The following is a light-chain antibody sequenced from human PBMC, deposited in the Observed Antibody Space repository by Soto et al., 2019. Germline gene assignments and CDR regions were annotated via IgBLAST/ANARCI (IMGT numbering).Light chain of an antibody. V-gene: IGLV2-14*01. CDR1: SSDVGNYNY. J-gene: IGLJ7*01. CDR2: EVS. CDR3: SSSTGSSTLAV. Sequence: QSVLTQPASVSGSPGQSITISCTGTSSDVGNYNYVSWYQQHPGKAPKLLIYEVSNRPSGVSNRFSGSKSGNTASLTISGLQAEDEADYYCSSSTGSSTLAVFGTGTQLTVL.